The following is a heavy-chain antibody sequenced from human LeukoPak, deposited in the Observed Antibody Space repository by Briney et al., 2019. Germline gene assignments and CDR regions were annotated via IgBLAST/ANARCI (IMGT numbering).Heavy chain of an antibody. CDR2: IYHSGDT. D-gene: IGHD6-6*01. Sequence: SETLSLTCSVSGYSISSGYYWGWIRQAPGKGLEFIGYIYHSGDTYYNPSLKTRVTMSVDTSKNQFSLKMNSVTAADTAVYFCARTAYSSYLKYYFDYWGQGTLVTVSS. J-gene: IGHJ4*02. V-gene: IGHV4-38-2*02. CDR1: GYSISSGYY. CDR3: ARTAYSSYLKYYFDY.